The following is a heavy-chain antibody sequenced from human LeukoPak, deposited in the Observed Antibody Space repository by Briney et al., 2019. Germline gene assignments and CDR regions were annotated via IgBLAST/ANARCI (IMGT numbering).Heavy chain of an antibody. D-gene: IGHD5-24*01. CDR3: ARDRDVAVHHPFY. J-gene: IGHJ4*02. V-gene: IGHV4-4*02. Sequence: SGTLSLTCAVSGVSIIRTNWWIWVRQTPGRGLEWIGEIYYDGVTNYNPSLESRVTISIDKSKNHFSLNLTSVTAADTAVYYCARDRDVAVHHPFYWGQGTLVTVSS. CDR1: GVSIIRTNW. CDR2: IYYDGVT.